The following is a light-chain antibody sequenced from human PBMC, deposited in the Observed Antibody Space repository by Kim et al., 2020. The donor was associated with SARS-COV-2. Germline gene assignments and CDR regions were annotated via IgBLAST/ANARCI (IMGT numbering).Light chain of an antibody. V-gene: IGKV3-15*01. CDR2: GAS. Sequence: EIVMTQSPATLSVSPGDRATFSCRASQSVSSNLAWYQQKPGQAPRLLIYGASTRATGIPARFGGSGSGTEFTLTISSLQSEDFAVYYCQQYNNRPLTFGGGTTVEIK. CDR1: QSVSSN. CDR3: QQYNNRPLT. J-gene: IGKJ4*01.